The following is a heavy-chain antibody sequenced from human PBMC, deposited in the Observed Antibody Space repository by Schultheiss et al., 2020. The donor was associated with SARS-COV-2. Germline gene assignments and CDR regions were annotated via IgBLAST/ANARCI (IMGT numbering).Heavy chain of an antibody. V-gene: IGHV3-30*03. D-gene: IGHD6-13*01. CDR1: GFTFSSYG. J-gene: IGHJ4*01. CDR2: ISYDGSNK. Sequence: GGSLRLSCAASGFTFSSYGMHWVRQAPGKGLEWVAVISYDGSNKYYADSVKGRFTISRDNSKNTLYLQMNSLRAEDTAVYFCNTDRGSSSYFAAYWGHGTLVTVSS. CDR3: NTDRGSSSYFAAY.